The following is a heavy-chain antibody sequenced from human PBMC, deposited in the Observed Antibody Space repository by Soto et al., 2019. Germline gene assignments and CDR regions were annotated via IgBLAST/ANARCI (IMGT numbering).Heavy chain of an antibody. Sequence: TLSLTCAVSGGSISSGGYSWSWIGQPPGKGLEWIGYIYHSGSTYYNPSLKSRITISVDRSKNQFSLKLSSVTAADTAVCYCAGRYGSCLDYWGQGTLVTVSS. D-gene: IGHD1-26*01. V-gene: IGHV4-30-2*01. CDR3: AGRYGSCLDY. CDR1: GGSISSGGYS. J-gene: IGHJ4*02. CDR2: IYHSGST.